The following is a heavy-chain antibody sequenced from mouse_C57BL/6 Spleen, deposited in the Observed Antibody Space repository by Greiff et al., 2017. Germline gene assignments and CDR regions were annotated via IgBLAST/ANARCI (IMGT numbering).Heavy chain of an antibody. Sequence: QVHVKQPGAELVKPGASVKMSCKASGYTFTSYWITWVKQRPGQGLEWIGDIYPGSGSTNYNEKFKSKATLTVDTSSSTAYMQLSRLTSEDSAVYYCAREGHYYGSSYMFAYWGQGTLVTVSA. CDR2: IYPGSGST. J-gene: IGHJ3*01. CDR1: GYTFTSYW. CDR3: AREGHYYGSSYMFAY. D-gene: IGHD1-1*01. V-gene: IGHV1-55*01.